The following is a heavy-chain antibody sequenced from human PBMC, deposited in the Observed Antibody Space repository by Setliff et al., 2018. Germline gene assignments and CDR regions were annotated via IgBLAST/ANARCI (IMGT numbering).Heavy chain of an antibody. V-gene: IGHV1-69*05. J-gene: IGHJ6*03. CDR1: GGTFSSYG. Sequence: SVKVSCKASGGTFSSYGITWVRQAPGQGLEWMGGTIPMFGTTNYAQKFQGRVTIITDASTSTSYMALSSLTSADTAVYYCAREGVDTRSSTDYRYYMDVWGKGTTVTVSS. CDR2: TIPMFGTT. D-gene: IGHD5-18*01. CDR3: AREGVDTRSSTDYRYYMDV.